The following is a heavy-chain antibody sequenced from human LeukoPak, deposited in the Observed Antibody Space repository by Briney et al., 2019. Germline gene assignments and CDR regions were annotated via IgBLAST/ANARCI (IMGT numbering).Heavy chain of an antibody. J-gene: IGHJ4*02. D-gene: IGHD6-13*01. Sequence: PGGSLRLSCAASGFTFSSYWMSWVRQAPGKGLEFVANINQDASVRNYMDSLKGRCTISRDNAKKSVYLEINSLRADDTAVYYCARDPGSSSFDLWGQGALVTVSS. V-gene: IGHV3-7*01. CDR3: ARDPGSSSFDL. CDR2: INQDASVR. CDR1: GFTFSSYW.